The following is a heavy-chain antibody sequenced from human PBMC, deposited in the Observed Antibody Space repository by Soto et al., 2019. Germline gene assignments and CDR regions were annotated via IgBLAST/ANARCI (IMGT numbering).Heavy chain of an antibody. CDR3: ASATGYCSGGSCYSLGY. CDR1: GGTFSSYT. Sequence: QVQLVQSGAEVKKPGSSVKVSCKASGGTFSSYTISWVRQAPGQGLEWMGRIIPILDIANYAQKFQGRVTITADKSTSTAYMELSSLRSEDTAVYYCASATGYCSGGSCYSLGYWGQGTLVTVSS. V-gene: IGHV1-69*02. CDR2: IIPILDIA. D-gene: IGHD2-15*01. J-gene: IGHJ4*02.